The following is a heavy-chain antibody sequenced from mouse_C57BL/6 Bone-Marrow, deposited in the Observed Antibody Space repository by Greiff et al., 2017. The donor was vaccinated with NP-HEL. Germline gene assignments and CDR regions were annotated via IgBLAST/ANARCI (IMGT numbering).Heavy chain of an antibody. J-gene: IGHJ4*01. Sequence: VQLQQSGPGLVKPGASVKISCKASGYSFTGYYMNWVKQSPEKSLEWIGEINPSTGGTTYNQKFKAKATLTVDKSSSTAYMQLKSLTSEDSAVYYCARKRAMDYWGQGTSVTVSS. V-gene: IGHV1-42*01. CDR3: ARKRAMDY. CDR1: GYSFTGYY. CDR2: INPSTGGT.